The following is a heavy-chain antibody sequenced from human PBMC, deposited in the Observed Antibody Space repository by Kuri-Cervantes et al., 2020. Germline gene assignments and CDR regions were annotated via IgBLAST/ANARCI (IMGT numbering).Heavy chain of an antibody. CDR3: ARGNRRLRGTKAAGCGWFGL. V-gene: IGHV4-38-2*02. CDR1: GYSISNGNS. Sequence: ESLKISCSASGYSISNGNSWGWIRQPPGKGLEWIGNLYHSGITYYNQSLKSRVTTSIDTSKNQFSLKLSSMTAADTAVYYCARGNRRLRGTKAAGCGWFGLWGQGTLVTVSS. D-gene: IGHD5-12*01. J-gene: IGHJ5*02. CDR2: LYHSGIT.